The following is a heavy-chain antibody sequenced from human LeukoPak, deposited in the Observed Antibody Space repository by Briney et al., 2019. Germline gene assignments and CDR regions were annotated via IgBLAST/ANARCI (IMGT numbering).Heavy chain of an antibody. V-gene: IGHV3-7*01. CDR2: IKEDGSEK. CDR3: ARLREIPVFGVVTKSTSYFDY. J-gene: IGHJ4*02. Sequence: PGGSLRLSCAASAFTVRSYWMSWVRRAPGKGLEWVANIKEDGSEKNYVDSVKGRFTISRDNAKNSLYLQMNSLRAEDTAVYYCARLREIPVFGVVTKSTSYFDYWGQGTLVTVSS. D-gene: IGHD3-3*01. CDR1: AFTVRSYW.